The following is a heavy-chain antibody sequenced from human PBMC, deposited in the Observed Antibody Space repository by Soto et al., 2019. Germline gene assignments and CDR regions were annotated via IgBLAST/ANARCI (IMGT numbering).Heavy chain of an antibody. V-gene: IGHV4-59*01. CDR2: IYYSGST. Sequence: SETLSLTCSVSGGSTSSYYWSWIRQPPGKGLEWIGYIYYSGSTDYSPSLKSRVTMSIDTSQNQVSLKLTSVTTADTAVYYCAATPRYWGKGTLVTVSS. D-gene: IGHD2-15*01. J-gene: IGHJ4*02. CDR3: AATPRY. CDR1: GGSTSSYY.